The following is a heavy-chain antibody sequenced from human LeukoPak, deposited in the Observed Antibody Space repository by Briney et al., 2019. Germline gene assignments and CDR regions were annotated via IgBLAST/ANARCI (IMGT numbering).Heavy chain of an antibody. D-gene: IGHD6-13*01. CDR1: GFTFSSYW. CDR3: ARIGYSSSTFDY. V-gene: IGHV3-7*01. Sequence: PGGSLRLPCAASGFTFSSYWMSWVRQAPGKGLEWVGNIKEDGSEIDDVDSVRGRFTISRDNAKNSVYLQMNSLRAEDTAVYYCARIGYSSSTFDYWGQGTLVTVSS. CDR2: IKEDGSEI. J-gene: IGHJ4*02.